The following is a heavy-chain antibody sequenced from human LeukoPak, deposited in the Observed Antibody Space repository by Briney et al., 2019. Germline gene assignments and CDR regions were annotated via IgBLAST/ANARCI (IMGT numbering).Heavy chain of an antibody. Sequence: SSETLSLTCTVSGGSISSSSYYWGWIRQPPGKGLEWIGSIYYSGSTYYNPSLKSRVTISVDTSKNQFSLKLSSVTAADTAVYYCATQAGTVTTVFDYWGQGTLVTVSS. CDR3: ATQAGTVTTVFDY. J-gene: IGHJ4*02. CDR1: GGSISSSSYY. V-gene: IGHV4-39*01. CDR2: IYYSGST. D-gene: IGHD4-11*01.